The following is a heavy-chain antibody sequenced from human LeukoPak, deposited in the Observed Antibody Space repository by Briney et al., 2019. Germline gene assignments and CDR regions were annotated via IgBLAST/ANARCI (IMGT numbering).Heavy chain of an antibody. CDR3: ARIDRSYGYMDV. D-gene: IGHD5-18*01. J-gene: IGHJ6*03. CDR1: GYTFTSYG. V-gene: IGHV1-18*01. Sequence: ASVKVSCKASGYTFTSYGISWVRQAPGQGLEWMGWISAYNGNTNYARKLQGRVTMTTDTSTSTAYMELRSLRSDDTAVYYCARIDRSYGYMDVWGKGTTVTVSS. CDR2: ISAYNGNT.